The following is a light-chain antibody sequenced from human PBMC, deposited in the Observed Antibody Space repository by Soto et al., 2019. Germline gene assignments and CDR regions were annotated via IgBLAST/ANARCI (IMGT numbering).Light chain of an antibody. CDR2: DVS. Sequence: QSALTQPPSASGSPGQSVTISCTGTSSDVGGYNYVSWYQQHPGKATNLIIYDVSQRPSGVADRFSGYKSGNTASLTVAGLQAEDEADYYCSSDAGSNNFVVFGGGTKLTVL. J-gene: IGLJ2*01. CDR3: SSDAGSNNFVV. CDR1: SSDVGGYNY. V-gene: IGLV2-8*01.